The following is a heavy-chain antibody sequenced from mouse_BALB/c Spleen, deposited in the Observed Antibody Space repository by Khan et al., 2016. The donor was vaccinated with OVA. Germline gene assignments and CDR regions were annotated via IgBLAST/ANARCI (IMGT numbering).Heavy chain of an antibody. V-gene: IGHV1-5*01. CDR3: KRFGYLYAN. CDR1: GYTFTSYC. D-gene: IGHD2-2*01. CDR2: IYPGNSDT. Sequence: EVQLQQSGTVLARPGTSVTMSCKVSGYTFTSYCMHWVKQRPGQGLEWIGAIYPGNSDTSYYQLFKGKANLTAVTSTSTAYMELSSLTNEDSEVYDCKRFGYLYANWGQGTLVTVSA. J-gene: IGHJ3*01.